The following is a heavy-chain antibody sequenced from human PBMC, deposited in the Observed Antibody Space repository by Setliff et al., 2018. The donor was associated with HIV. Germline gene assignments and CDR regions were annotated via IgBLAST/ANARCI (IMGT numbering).Heavy chain of an antibody. CDR3: ARMDITGTWRWFDP. CDR2: INRGGSP. CDR1: GYSISIGYY. V-gene: IGHV4-38-2*01. D-gene: IGHD1-7*01. J-gene: IGHJ5*02. Sequence: SETLSLTCAVSGYSISIGYYWGWIRQAPGKGLEWIGEINRGGSPNYNPSLKSRVTMSIDTSKNQFSLKLNSVTAADTAIYYCARMDITGTWRWFDPWGLGTLVTVSS.